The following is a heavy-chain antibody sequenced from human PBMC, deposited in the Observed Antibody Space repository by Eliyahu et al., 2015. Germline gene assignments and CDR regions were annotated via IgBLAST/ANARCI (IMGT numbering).Heavy chain of an antibody. CDR2: IYTSGST. D-gene: IGHD6-13*01. V-gene: IGHV4-61*02. Sequence: QVQLQESGPGLVKPSQTLSLTCTVSGXSISXGXYYWSWIRQPAGKGLEWIGRIYTSGSTNYNPSLKSRVTISVDTSKNQFSLKLSSVTAADTAVYYCARGGPHGYSSSPPWFDPWGQGTLVTVSS. J-gene: IGHJ5*02. CDR1: GXSISXGXYY. CDR3: ARGGPHGYSSSPPWFDP.